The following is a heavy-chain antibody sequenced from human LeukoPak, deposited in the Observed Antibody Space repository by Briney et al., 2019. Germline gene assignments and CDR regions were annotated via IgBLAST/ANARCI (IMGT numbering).Heavy chain of an antibody. CDR2: ISYEGSTK. CDR1: GFTFSTFA. CDR3: ARENTPVVKYYYYTDV. V-gene: IGHV3-30-3*01. Sequence: GRSLRLSCAASGFTFSTFAMHWVRQAPGKGLEWVAVISYEGSTKYYADSVKGRFTISRDNSKNTLYLQVDSLRLEDTAVYYCARENTPVVKYYYYTDVWGKGTTVTVSS. J-gene: IGHJ6*03. D-gene: IGHD2-15*01.